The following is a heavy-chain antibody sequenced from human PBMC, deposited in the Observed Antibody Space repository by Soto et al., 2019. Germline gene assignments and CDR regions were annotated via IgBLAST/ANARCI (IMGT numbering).Heavy chain of an antibody. D-gene: IGHD6-19*01. J-gene: IGHJ4*02. CDR1: GGSINPNNW. V-gene: IGHV4-4*02. Sequence: QVQLQESGPRLVKPSGTLSLTCAVSGGSINPNNWGRLVRQPPLQGLEWIGENYTTERSNYNPPPASEGRITVATYKCKYPLSLTSVTAADTDVSECSRHIAVAGTSGFDYWGQGILVTVST. CDR3: SRHIAVAGTSGFDY. CDR2: NYTTERS.